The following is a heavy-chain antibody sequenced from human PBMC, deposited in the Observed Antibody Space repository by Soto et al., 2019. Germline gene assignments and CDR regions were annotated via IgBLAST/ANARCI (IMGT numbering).Heavy chain of an antibody. CDR2: ISGSGGST. V-gene: IGHV3-23*01. J-gene: IGHJ6*02. Sequence: PGGSLRLSCAASGFTFSSYAMSWVRQAPGKGLEWVSAISGSGGSTYYADSVKGRFTISRDNSKNTLYLQMNSLRAEDTAVYYCAKDLIRWWLDNYYYYGMDVWGQGTTVTVSS. D-gene: IGHD2-15*01. CDR1: GFTFSSYA. CDR3: AKDLIRWWLDNYYYYGMDV.